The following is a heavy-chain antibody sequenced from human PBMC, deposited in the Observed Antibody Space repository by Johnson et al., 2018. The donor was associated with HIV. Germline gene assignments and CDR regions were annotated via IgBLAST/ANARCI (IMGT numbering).Heavy chain of an antibody. J-gene: IGHJ3*02. CDR1: GFTFSSYA. V-gene: IGHV3-23*01. CDR2: ISGRGGST. D-gene: IGHD3-22*01. CDR3: ARDEYSSGYYDAFDI. Sequence: VQVLESGGGLIQPGGSLRLSCEASGFTFSSYAMNWVRQAPGKGLEWVSAISGRGGSTYYADSVKGRFTISRDNSKNTLYLQMNSLRAEDTALYYCARDEYSSGYYDAFDIWGQGTMVTVSS.